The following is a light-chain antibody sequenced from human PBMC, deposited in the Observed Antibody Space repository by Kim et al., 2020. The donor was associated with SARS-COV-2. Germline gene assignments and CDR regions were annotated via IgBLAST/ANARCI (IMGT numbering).Light chain of an antibody. CDR1: QSVSSK. V-gene: IGKV3-15*01. CDR2: GAS. CDR3: QQYNNWPTWT. J-gene: IGKJ1*01. Sequence: EIVMTQSPATLSVSPGERATLSCRASQSVSSKLAWYQQKPGQAPRLLIYGASTRATGFPARFRGSGSGTEFTLTISSLQSEDFAVYYCQQYNNWPTWTFGQGTKVDIK.